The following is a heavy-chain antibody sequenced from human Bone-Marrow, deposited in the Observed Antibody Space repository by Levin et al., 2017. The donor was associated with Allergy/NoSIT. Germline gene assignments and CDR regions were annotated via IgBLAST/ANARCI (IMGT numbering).Heavy chain of an antibody. Sequence: SETLSLTCTVSGGSVSSGSYYWSWIRQPPGKGLEWIGYIYYSGSTNYNPSLKSRVTISVDTSKNQFSLKLSSVTAADTAVYYCARDLTISLGMDVWGQGTTVTVSS. CDR2: IYYSGST. V-gene: IGHV4-61*01. CDR1: GGSVSSGSYY. D-gene: IGHD3-9*01. J-gene: IGHJ6*02. CDR3: ARDLTISLGMDV.